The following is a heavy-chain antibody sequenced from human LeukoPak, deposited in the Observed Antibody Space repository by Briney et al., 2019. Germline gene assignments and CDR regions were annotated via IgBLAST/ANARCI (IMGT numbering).Heavy chain of an antibody. D-gene: IGHD5-24*01. V-gene: IGHV3-23*01. CDR1: GFTFRTYA. CDR3: AKRTMSAFDS. CDR2: ISGSGNGT. J-gene: IGHJ4*02. Sequence: GGSLRLSCKASGFTFRTYAMNWVRQAPGKGLEWLSGISGSGNGTYYADSVKGRFTISRDNSKNVVYLQMNSLTVEDAATYYCAKRTMSAFDSWGQGTLLIVS.